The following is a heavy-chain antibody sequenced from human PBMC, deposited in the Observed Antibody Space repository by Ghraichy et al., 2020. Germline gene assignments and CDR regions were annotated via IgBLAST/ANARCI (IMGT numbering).Heavy chain of an antibody. CDR2: IDFSGGS. CDR1: GGSISSYY. V-gene: IGHV4-59*01. Sequence: SETLSLTCTVSGGSISSYYWSWLRQPPGKGQEWIGNIDFSGGSKYSPSLTSRVTISVDTSKNQFSLKLDSVTAADTAVYYCARAMRFHWYFDLWGRGSLVTVSS. J-gene: IGHJ2*01. CDR3: ARAMRFHWYFDL.